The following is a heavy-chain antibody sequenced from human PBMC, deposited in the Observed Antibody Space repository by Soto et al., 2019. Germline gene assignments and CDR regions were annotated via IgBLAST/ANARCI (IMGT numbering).Heavy chain of an antibody. J-gene: IGHJ4*02. Sequence: QVQLVQSGAEVKRPGSSVKVSCKASGDTFGRNAIHWVRQAPGQGLEWMGGIIPMFPTTNYAQKFKGSLTISADNRTATANMEMTSLRSEDTAVYYATGAGDSADYGYWGQGTLVTVSS. D-gene: IGHD2-21*01. CDR3: TGAGDSADYGY. V-gene: IGHV1-69*06. CDR2: IIPMFPTT. CDR1: GDTFGRNA.